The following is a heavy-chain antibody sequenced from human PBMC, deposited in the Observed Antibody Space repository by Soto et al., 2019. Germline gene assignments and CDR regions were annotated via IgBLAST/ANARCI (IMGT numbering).Heavy chain of an antibody. CDR3: ARSHWRGLDY. CDR2: IYTGGST. V-gene: IGHV3-53*01. CDR1: GFTVSTNY. D-gene: IGHD1-1*01. J-gene: IGHJ4*02. Sequence: EVQLVESGGGLIQPGGSLGLSCAASGFTVSTNYMNWVRQAPGKGLEWVSVIYTGGSTYYADSVKGRFTISRDNSNNTLFLQMNSLRAEDTAVYDCARSHWRGLDYWGQGTLVTVSS.